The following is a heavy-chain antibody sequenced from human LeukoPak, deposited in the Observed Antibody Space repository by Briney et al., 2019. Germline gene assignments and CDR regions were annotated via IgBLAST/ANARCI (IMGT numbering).Heavy chain of an antibody. D-gene: IGHD4-23*01. Sequence: SETLSLTCTVSGGSISSYYWSWIRQPPGKGLEWIGYIYYSGSTNYNPSLKSRVTMSLDTSKNQFSLKLSSVTAADTAVYYCARDYGGNAAFLDYWGQGTLVTVSS. CDR2: IYYSGST. CDR3: ARDYGGNAAFLDY. CDR1: GGSISSYY. V-gene: IGHV4-59*12. J-gene: IGHJ4*02.